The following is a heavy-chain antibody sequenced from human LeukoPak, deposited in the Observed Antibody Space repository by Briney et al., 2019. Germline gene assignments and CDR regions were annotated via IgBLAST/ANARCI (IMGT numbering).Heavy chain of an antibody. D-gene: IGHD3-10*01. CDR1: GYTFTGYY. V-gene: IGHV1-8*03. CDR2: MNPNSGNT. Sequence: SVKVSCMASGYTFTGYYMHWVRPATGQGLEWMRWMNPNSGNTGYAQKFQGRVTITRNTSISTAYMELSSMRSDDTAVYYCARVTMVRGVGSRASLILMDVWGKGTTVTVSS. CDR3: ARVTMVRGVGSRASLILMDV. J-gene: IGHJ6*04.